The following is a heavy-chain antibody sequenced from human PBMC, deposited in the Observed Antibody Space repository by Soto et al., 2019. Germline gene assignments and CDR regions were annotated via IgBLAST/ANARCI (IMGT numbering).Heavy chain of an antibody. V-gene: IGHV3-23*01. J-gene: IGHJ5*02. D-gene: IGHD2-2*01. CDR2: LSDGGGST. CDR1: GFTFSNYA. Sequence: EGSLRLSCAASGFTFSNYAMSWVRQAPGKGLEWVSGLSDGGGSTFYADSVKGRFTISRDNAKNTLYLQMSSLRAEDTAVYYCAKEGTTSSYSCFDPCGQGTLVIFSS. CDR3: AKEGTTSSYSCFDP.